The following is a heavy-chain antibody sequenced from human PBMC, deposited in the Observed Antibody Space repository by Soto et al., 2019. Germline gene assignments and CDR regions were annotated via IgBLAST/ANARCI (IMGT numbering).Heavy chain of an antibody. CDR2: ISYDGSNK. CDR3: AKDREVFLPKYYFDF. J-gene: IGHJ4*02. CDR1: GFTFSSYG. V-gene: IGHV3-30*18. Sequence: GGSLRLSCVASGFTFSSYGTHWVRQAPGKGLEWVAIISYDGSNKYFADSVKGRFTTSRDNSKNTLYLQMNSLGAEDTAVYYCAKDREVFLPKYYFDFWGQATLVTVSS.